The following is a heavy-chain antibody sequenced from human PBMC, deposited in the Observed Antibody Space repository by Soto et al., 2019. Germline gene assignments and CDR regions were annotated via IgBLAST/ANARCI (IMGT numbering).Heavy chain of an antibody. CDR1: GFTFSSYA. D-gene: IGHD2-8*01. CDR2: ISYDGSNK. CDR3: ARDPGYCTNGVCYEIPYYYYYGMDV. J-gene: IGHJ6*02. V-gene: IGHV3-30-3*01. Sequence: GGSLRLSCAASGFTFSSYAMHWVRQAPGKGLEWVAVISYDGSNKYYADSVKGRFTISRDNSKNTLYLQMNSLRAEDTAVYYCARDPGYCTNGVCYEIPYYYYYGMDVWGQGTTVTVSS.